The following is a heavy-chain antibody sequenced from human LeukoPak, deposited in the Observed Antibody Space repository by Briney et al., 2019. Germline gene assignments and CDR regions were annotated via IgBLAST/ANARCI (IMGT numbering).Heavy chain of an antibody. J-gene: IGHJ4*02. CDR2: IAYEGSRA. CDR3: TRYNNDHFDY. D-gene: IGHD1-14*01. CDR1: GCSLSSYG. V-gene: IGHV3-33*01. Sequence: GGSLRLSCATSGCSLSSYGMHWVRQAPGKGLEWVAVIAYEGSRAFYADSVKGRFTISRDNSKNTMSVQMDDLRAEDTAVYYCTRYNNDHFDYWGQGTLVAVFS.